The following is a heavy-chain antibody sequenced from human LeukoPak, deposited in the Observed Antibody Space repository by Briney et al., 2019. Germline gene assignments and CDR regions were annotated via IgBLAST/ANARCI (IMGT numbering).Heavy chain of an antibody. CDR3: ATDRGYSSFDY. V-gene: IGHV3-48*03. CDR1: GFTFSSYE. D-gene: IGHD3-22*01. J-gene: IGHJ4*02. Sequence: GGSLRLSCAASGFTFSSYEMNWVRQAPGKGLEWVSYISALGSTKHYADSVKGRFTISRDNAKNTLYLQMNSLRAEDTAVYYCATDRGYSSFDYWGQGTLVTVSS. CDR2: ISALGSTK.